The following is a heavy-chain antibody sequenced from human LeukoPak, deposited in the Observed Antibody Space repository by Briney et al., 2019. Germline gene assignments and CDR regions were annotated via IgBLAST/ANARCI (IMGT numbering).Heavy chain of an antibody. CDR3: ARDVRYSYGSQYCDY. CDR1: GYTFTSYG. D-gene: IGHD5-18*01. Sequence: ASVKVSCKASGYTFTSYGISWVRQAPGQGLEWMGWISAYNGNTRYTQKLQGRVTMTTDTSTTTAYMELRSLGSDDTAVYYCARDVRYSYGSQYCDYWGQGTLVTVSS. CDR2: ISAYNGNT. J-gene: IGHJ4*02. V-gene: IGHV1-18*01.